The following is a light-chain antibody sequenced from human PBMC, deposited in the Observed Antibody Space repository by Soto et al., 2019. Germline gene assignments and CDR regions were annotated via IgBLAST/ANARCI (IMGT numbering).Light chain of an antibody. CDR1: SSDIGAYDY. J-gene: IGLJ1*01. V-gene: IGLV2-14*01. CDR3: FPFTTTSTHV. CDR2: EVN. Sequence: QSALTQPASLSGSPGQSITISCTGTSSDIGAYDYVSWFQQHPGKAPKLMISEVNNRPSGVSNRFSGSKSGNTAYLPISGLQVEDEAEYFCFPFTTTSTHVFGTGTKVTVL.